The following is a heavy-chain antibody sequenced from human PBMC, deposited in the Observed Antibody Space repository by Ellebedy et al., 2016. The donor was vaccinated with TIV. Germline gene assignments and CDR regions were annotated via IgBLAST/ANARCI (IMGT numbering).Heavy chain of an antibody. Sequence: GESLKISCAASGFTFSSYGMHWIRQAPGKRLELVAVIWYDGSNKYYADAVKGRFTISRDNSKNTLYLQMNSLRAEDTAVYYCARDYLLRYFDWQPPDYWGQGTLVTVSS. CDR3: ARDYLLRYFDWQPPDY. J-gene: IGHJ4*02. V-gene: IGHV3-33*01. CDR1: GFTFSSYG. D-gene: IGHD3-9*01. CDR2: IWYDGSNK.